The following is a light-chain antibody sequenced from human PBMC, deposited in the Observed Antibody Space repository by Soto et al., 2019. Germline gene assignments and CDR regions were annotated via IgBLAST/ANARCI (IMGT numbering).Light chain of an antibody. CDR3: QQSYSTPFT. V-gene: IGKV1-39*01. CDR1: QSISSY. J-gene: IGKJ3*01. Sequence: DIQMTQSPSSLSASVGDRVTITCRASQSISSYLNWYQQKPGKAPKLLIYAASSLQSGVPSRFSGSVSGTDFTLAISSLQPEDFATYYCQQSYSTPFTFGPGTKVHIK. CDR2: AAS.